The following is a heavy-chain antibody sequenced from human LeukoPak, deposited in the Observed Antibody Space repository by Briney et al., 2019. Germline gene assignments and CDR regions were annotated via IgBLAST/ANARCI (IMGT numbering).Heavy chain of an antibody. CDR1: GFTFGDYA. CDR3: TFAYGSGSRRHHYYYYYGMDV. V-gene: IGHV3-49*04. D-gene: IGHD3-10*01. Sequence: GGSLRLSCTASGFTFGDYAMSWVRQAPGKGLEWVGFIRSKAYGGTTEYAASVKGRFTISRDDSKSIAYLQINSLKTEDTAVYYCTFAYGSGSRRHHYYYYYGMDVWGKGTTVTVSS. J-gene: IGHJ6*04. CDR2: IRSKAYGGTT.